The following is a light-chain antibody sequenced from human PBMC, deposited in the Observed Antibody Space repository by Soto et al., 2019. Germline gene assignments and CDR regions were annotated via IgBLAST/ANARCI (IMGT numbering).Light chain of an antibody. CDR1: SSNIGTNT. CDR2: SDN. CDR3: AAWDVSLVV. V-gene: IGLV1-44*01. J-gene: IGLJ2*01. Sequence: QSVLTQPPSASGTPGQRVTISCSGSSSNIGTNTVIWYQQLPGAALTLLIYSDNQRPSAVSAGFSGSKSGTSASLAISGLQSEDEADYYCAAWDVSLVVFGGGTKLTVL.